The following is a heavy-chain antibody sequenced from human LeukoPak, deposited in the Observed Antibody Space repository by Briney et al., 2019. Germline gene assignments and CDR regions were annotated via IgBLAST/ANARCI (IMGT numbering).Heavy chain of an antibody. CDR1: GFTFSSHS. CDR3: ARGQAGGMDV. CDR2: ISSSSSTI. J-gene: IGHJ6*02. Sequence: GGSLRLSCAASGFTFSSHSMNWVRQAPGKGLEWVSYISSSSSTIYYAGSVKGRFTISRDNAKDSLYLQMNSLRAEDTAVYYCARGQAGGMDVWGQGTTVTVSS. V-gene: IGHV3-48*01.